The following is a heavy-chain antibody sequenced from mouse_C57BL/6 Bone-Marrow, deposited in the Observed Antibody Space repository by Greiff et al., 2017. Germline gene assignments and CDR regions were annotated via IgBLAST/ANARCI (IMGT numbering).Heavy chain of an antibody. J-gene: IGHJ4*01. CDR3: ARESYYSLYNYAMDD. Sequence: QVQLQQPGAELVRPGTSVKLSCKASGYTFTSYWMHWVKQRPGQGLEWIGVIDPSDSYTNYNQKFKGKATLTVDTSSSTAYMQLSSLTSEDSAVYYCARESYYSLYNYAMDDWGKGTSVTVSA. CDR2: IDPSDSYT. D-gene: IGHD2-12*01. CDR1: GYTFTSYW. V-gene: IGHV1-59*01.